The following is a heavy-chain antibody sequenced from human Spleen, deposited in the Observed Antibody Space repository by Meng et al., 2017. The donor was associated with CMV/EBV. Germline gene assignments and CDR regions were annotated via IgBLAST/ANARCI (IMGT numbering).Heavy chain of an antibody. J-gene: IGHJ6*02. D-gene: IGHD1-26*01. CDR1: GFSFSHYA. V-gene: IGHV3-30*02. Sequence: GESLKISCAASGFSFSHYALHWVRQAPGKGLEWVAFIRYDGSNKYYADSVKGRFTISRDNSKNTLYLQMNSLRAEDTAVYYCAKEDGKSGSFPPYYYYYGMDVWGQGTTVTVSS. CDR2: IRYDGSNK. CDR3: AKEDGKSGSFPPYYYYYGMDV.